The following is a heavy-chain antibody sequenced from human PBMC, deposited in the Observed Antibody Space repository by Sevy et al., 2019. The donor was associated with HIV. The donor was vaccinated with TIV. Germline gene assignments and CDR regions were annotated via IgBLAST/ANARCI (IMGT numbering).Heavy chain of an antibody. D-gene: IGHD3-10*01. CDR2: IYSGGST. CDR3: ARPSCYYGSDY. CDR1: GFTVSSNY. Sequence: GGSLRLSCAASGFTVSSNYMSWVRQAPGKGLEWVSVIYSGGSTYYADSVKGRFTISRDNSKNTLYLQMNSLRAEDTAVYYCARPSCYYGSDYWGQGTLVTVSS. V-gene: IGHV3-53*01. J-gene: IGHJ4*02.